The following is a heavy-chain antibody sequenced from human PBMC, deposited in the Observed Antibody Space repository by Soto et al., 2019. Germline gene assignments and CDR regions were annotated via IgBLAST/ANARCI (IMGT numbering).Heavy chain of an antibody. CDR1: GYTFTDYY. D-gene: IGHD2-15*01. CDR2: INPNSGGT. Sequence: ASVKVSCKASGYTFTDYYIHWVRQAPGQGLEWMGWINPNSGGTKYAQKFQGWVTMTRDTSISTAYMELSRLRSDDTAVYFCASSNIRHRPADDFDYWGQGNLVTVSS. J-gene: IGHJ4*02. V-gene: IGHV1-2*04. CDR3: ASSNIRHRPADDFDY.